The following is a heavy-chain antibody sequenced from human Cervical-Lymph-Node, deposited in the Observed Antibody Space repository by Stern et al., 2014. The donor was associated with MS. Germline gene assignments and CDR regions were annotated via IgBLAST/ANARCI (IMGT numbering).Heavy chain of an antibody. J-gene: IGHJ3*02. D-gene: IGHD4-17*01. V-gene: IGHV1-18*01. CDR1: GYTFTSYG. CDR2: ISAYNGNT. Sequence: QVQLGQSGAEVKKPGDSVKVSCKASGYTFTSYGISWVRQAPGQGLEWMGWISAYNGNTNYARKLQGRVTMTTDTSTSTAYMELRSLRSDDTAVYYCAGYNDYGALGAFDIWGQGTMVTVSS. CDR3: AGYNDYGALGAFDI.